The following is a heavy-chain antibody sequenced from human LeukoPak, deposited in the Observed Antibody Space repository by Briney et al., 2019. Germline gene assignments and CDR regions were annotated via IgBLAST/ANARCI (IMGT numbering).Heavy chain of an antibody. CDR2: INHSGST. CDR3: ARGKRARVTMVRGAIFWFDP. CDR1: GGSFSGYY. J-gene: IGHJ5*02. V-gene: IGHV4-34*01. Sequence: SETLSLTCAVYGGSFSGYYWSWIRQPPGKGLEWIGEINHSGSTNYNPSLKSRVTISVDTSKNQFSLKLSSVTAADTAVYYCARGKRARVTMVRGAIFWFDPWGQGTLVTVSS. D-gene: IGHD3-10*01.